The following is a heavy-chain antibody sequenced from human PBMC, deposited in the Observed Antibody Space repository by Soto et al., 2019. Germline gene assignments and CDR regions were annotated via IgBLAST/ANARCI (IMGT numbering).Heavy chain of an antibody. CDR1: GGTFSSYA. D-gene: IGHD6-13*01. CDR2: IIPIFGTA. V-gene: IGHV1-69*13. CDR3: ARGSARFSSSWYSLYYGMDV. Sequence: ASVKVSCKASGGTFSSYAISWVRQAPGQGLEWMGGIIPIFGTANYAQKFQGRVTITADESTSTAYMELSSLRSEDTAVYYCARGSARFSSSWYSLYYGMDVWGQGTTVTVSS. J-gene: IGHJ6*02.